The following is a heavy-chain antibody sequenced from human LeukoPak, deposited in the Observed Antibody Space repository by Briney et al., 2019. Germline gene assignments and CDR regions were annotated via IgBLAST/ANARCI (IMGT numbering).Heavy chain of an antibody. Sequence: PSETLSLTCAVYGGSFSGYYWSWIRQPPGKGLEWIGEINHSGSTNYNPSLKSRVTISVDTSKNQFSLKLSSVTAADTAVYYCASSYYDSSGYPPFDYWGQGTLVTVSS. J-gene: IGHJ4*02. CDR3: ASSYYDSSGYPPFDY. CDR2: INHSGST. D-gene: IGHD3-22*01. CDR1: GGSFSGYY. V-gene: IGHV4-34*01.